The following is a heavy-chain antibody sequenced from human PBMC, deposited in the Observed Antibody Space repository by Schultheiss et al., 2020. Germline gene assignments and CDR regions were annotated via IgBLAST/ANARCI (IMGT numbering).Heavy chain of an antibody. V-gene: IGHV1/OR15-2*02. J-gene: IGHJ3*02. CDR3: ARDLLSIVWPDAFDI. Sequence: ASVKVSCKASGYTFTSYYMHWVRQAPGQGLEWMGWISAYNGNTNYAQKFQGRVTMTRDTSTSTVYMELSSLRSEDTAVYYCARDLLSIVWPDAFDIWGQGTMVTVSS. CDR1: GYTFTSYY. D-gene: IGHD3-3*02. CDR2: ISAYNGNT.